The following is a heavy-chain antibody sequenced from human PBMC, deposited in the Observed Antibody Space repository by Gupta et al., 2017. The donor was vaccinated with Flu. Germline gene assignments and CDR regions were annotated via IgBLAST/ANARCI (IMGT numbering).Heavy chain of an antibody. V-gene: IGHV3-23*01. CDR3: AKDNRRRSDAFDI. D-gene: IGHD1-14*01. CDR1: GFTFSSYA. CDR2: IGMGGDNT. J-gene: IGHJ3*02. Sequence: EVQLLESGGGLVQPGGSLRLSCAASGFTFSSYALNWVRQAPGKGLEWVSGIGMGGDNTYSVESVKGRFTSARDDSRNTLFLKMSSLRDDDTAVDYCAKDNRRRSDAFDIWGQGTRVTVSS.